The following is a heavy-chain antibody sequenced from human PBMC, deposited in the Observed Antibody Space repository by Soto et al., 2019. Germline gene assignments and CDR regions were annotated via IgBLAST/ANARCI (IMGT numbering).Heavy chain of an antibody. CDR3: VREDDGGDRDYYGLDV. V-gene: IGHV4-30-4*01. D-gene: IGHD4-17*01. Sequence: QVQLQESGPGLVRPSQTLSLTCTVSGGSISSDHYHWTWIRQTPGKGLEWIGYIHYSGSVDYNPSPQSRVTMSVDTSKNLFSLKLSSVTAADTAVYFCVREDDGGDRDYYGLDVWGQGTTVTVSS. CDR1: GGSISSDHYH. CDR2: IHYSGSV. J-gene: IGHJ6*02.